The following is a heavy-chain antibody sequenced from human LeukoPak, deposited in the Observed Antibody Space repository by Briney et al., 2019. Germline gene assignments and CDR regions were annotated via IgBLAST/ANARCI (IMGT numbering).Heavy chain of an antibody. CDR2: IRYDGSHK. D-gene: IGHD3-9*01. V-gene: IGHV3-30*02. CDR1: GFTFSSYG. Sequence: GGSLRLSCAASGFTFSSYGMHWVRQAPGKGLEWVAFIRYDGSHKYYADSVKGRFTISRDNSKNTLYLQMNSLRAEDTAVYYCAQIKGDILTGYHRCYFDYWGQGTLVTVSS. J-gene: IGHJ4*02. CDR3: AQIKGDILTGYHRCYFDY.